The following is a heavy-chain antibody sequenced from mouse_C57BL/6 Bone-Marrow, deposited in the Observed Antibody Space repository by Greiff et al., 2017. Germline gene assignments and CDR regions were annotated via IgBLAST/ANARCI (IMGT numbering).Heavy chain of an antibody. CDR3: ASNGNGRDY. V-gene: IGHV1-82*01. CDR2: IYPGDGDT. CDR1: GYAFSSSW. J-gene: IGHJ2*01. Sequence: QVQLQQSGPELVKPGASVKISCKASGYAFSSSWMNWVKQRPGKGLEWIGRIYPGDGDTNYNGKFKGKATLTADKSSSTAYMQLSSLTSEDSAVYFCASNGNGRDYWGQGTTLTVSS. D-gene: IGHD1-1*01.